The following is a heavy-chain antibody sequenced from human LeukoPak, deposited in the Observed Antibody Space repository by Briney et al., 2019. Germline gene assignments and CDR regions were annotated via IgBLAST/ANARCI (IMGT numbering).Heavy chain of an antibody. CDR3: ARVERIFVDY. CDR2: INHSGST. CDR1: GGSFSGCY. V-gene: IGHV4-34*01. Sequence: SETLSLTCAVYGGSFSGCYWSWIRQPPGKGLEWIGEINHSGSTNYNPSLKSRVTISVDTSKNQFSLKLSSVTAADTAVYYCARVERIFVDYWGQGTLVTVSS. J-gene: IGHJ4*02. D-gene: IGHD3-3*01.